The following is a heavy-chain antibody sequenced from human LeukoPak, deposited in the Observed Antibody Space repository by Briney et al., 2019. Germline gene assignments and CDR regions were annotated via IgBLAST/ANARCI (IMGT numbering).Heavy chain of an antibody. J-gene: IGHJ4*02. V-gene: IGHV4-34*01. CDR1: GGSFSGYY. CDR2: INHSGST. D-gene: IGHD3-10*01. Sequence: TSETLSLTCAVYGGSFSGYYWSWIRQPPGKGLEWIGEINHSGSTNYNPSLKSRVTISVDTSKNQFSLKLSSVTAADTAVYYCARGKLPYVWFGEFPTIFDYWGQGTLVTVSS. CDR3: ARGKLPYVWFGEFPTIFDY.